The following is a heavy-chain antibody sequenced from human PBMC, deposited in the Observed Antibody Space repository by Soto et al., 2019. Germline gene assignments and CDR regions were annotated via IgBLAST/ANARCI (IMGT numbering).Heavy chain of an antibody. J-gene: IGHJ1*01. CDR3: ARGDFLSSGWSAEYFQH. V-gene: IGHV3-48*02. CDR1: GFTFNLYS. CDR2: ISSSGSTI. D-gene: IGHD6-19*01. Sequence: PVGSLRLSCEASGFTFNLYSMNWVRQAPGKGLEWVSYISSSGSTIHYADSVKGRLTISRDNARNSLYLQMNSLRDEDTAIYYCARGDFLSSGWSAEYFQHWGQGTLVTVSS.